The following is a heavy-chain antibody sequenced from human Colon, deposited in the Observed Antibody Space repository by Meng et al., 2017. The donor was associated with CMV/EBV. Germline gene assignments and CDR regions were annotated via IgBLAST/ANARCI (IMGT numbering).Heavy chain of an antibody. CDR1: GFTFSSYW. D-gene: IGHD3-9*01. V-gene: IGHV3-74*01. CDR2: INSDGSST. CDR3: ARRNYYDILTGSGPFDL. J-gene: IGHJ4*02. Sequence: GESLKISCAASGFTFSSYWMHWVRQAPGKGLVWVSRINSDGSSTSYADSVKGRFTISRDNAKNTLYLQMNNLRAEDTAVYYCARRNYYDILTGSGPFDLWGQGTLVTVSS.